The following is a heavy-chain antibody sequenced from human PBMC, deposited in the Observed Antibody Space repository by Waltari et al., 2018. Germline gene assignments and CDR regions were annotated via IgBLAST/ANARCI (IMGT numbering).Heavy chain of an antibody. J-gene: IGHJ4*02. CDR2: IRNKANSYTT. D-gene: IGHD2-15*01. V-gene: IGHV3-72*01. CDR1: GFTLSAPY. Sequence: EVQLVESGGTLVQPGGSLRLSCAASGFTLSAPYMDWVRQALGKGLEWVGRIRNKANSYTTEYAASVKGRFTISRDDSKNTLFLRMNSLKTEDTAVYYCVRVSTDSNYDYWGQGTLVPVSS. CDR3: VRVSTDSNYDY.